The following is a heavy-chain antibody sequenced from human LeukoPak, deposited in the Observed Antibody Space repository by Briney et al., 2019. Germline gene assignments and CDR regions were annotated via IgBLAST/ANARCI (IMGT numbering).Heavy chain of an antibody. CDR3: ARLDYYGSGSYFDY. V-gene: IGHV3-11*04. J-gene: IGHJ4*02. CDR2: ISSSGSTI. CDR1: GFTFSDYY. Sequence: GGSLRLSCAASGFTFSDYYMNWIRQAPGKGLEWVSYISSSGSTIYYADSVKGRFTISRDNARNSLYLQMNSLRAEDTAVYYCARLDYYGSGSYFDYWGQGTLVTVSS. D-gene: IGHD3-10*01.